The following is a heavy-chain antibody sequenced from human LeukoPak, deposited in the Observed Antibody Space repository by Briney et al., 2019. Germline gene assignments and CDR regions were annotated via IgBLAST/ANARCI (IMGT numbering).Heavy chain of an antibody. CDR1: GFTFSSHA. V-gene: IGHV3-23*01. Sequence: GGSLRLSCAASGFTFSSHAMSWVRQAPGKGLEWVSAITSGSGSNVYYTDSLKGRFTISRDNSKNTLYLQMNSLRAEDAAVYYCARHGSWSFDYWGQGTLVTVSA. D-gene: IGHD6-13*01. J-gene: IGHJ4*02. CDR3: ARHGSWSFDY. CDR2: ITSGSGSNV.